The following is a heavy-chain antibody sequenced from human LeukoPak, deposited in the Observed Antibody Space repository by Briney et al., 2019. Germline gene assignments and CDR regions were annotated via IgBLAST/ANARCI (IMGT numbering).Heavy chain of an antibody. CDR3: ARVPPSPRNPKRITIFGVVISGMDV. CDR2: INPNSGGT. V-gene: IGHV1-2*06. J-gene: IGHJ6*02. D-gene: IGHD3-3*01. CDR1: GYTFTSYA. Sequence: ASVKVSCKASGYTFTSYAMNWVRQAPGQGLEWMGRINPNSGGTNYAQKFQGRVTMTRDTSISTAYMELSRLRSDDTAVYYCARVPPSPRNPKRITIFGVVISGMDVWGQGTTVTVSS.